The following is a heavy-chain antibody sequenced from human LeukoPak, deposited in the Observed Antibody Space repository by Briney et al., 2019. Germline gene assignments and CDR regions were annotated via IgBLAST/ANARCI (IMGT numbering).Heavy chain of an antibody. CDR3: ARDSGRIVGAND. D-gene: IGHD1-26*01. CDR2: IIPIFGTA. CDR1: GGTFSSYA. J-gene: IGHJ4*02. V-gene: IGHV1-69*13. Sequence: SVTVSCKASGGTFSSYAISWVRQAPGQGLEWMGGIIPIFGTANYAQKFQGRVTITADESTSTAYMEPSSLRSEDTAVYYCARDSGRIVGANDWGQGTLVTVSS.